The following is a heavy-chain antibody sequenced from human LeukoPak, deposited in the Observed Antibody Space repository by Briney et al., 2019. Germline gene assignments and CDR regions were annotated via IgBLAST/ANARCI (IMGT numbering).Heavy chain of an antibody. CDR2: ISGSGGST. D-gene: IGHD6-6*01. Sequence: GGSLRLSCAASGFTFSSYAMSWVRQAPGKGLEWVSAISGSGGSTYYADSVKGRFAISRDNSKNTLYLQMNSLRAEDTAVYYCAKLRLVRNAFDIWGQGTMVTVSS. CDR1: GFTFSSYA. V-gene: IGHV3-23*01. CDR3: AKLRLVRNAFDI. J-gene: IGHJ3*02.